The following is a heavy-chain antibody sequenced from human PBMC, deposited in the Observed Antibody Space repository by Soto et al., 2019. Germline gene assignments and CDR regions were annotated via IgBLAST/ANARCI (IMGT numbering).Heavy chain of an antibody. Sequence: EVQVVESGGGLVQPGGSLRLSCAASGFSVTNNYMNWVRQAPGKGLEWVSIIDIGGNTYYADSVKDRFTISRDNSRNTLSRHMDSLRAEDTAVYYCARGRGSTGYLGREHYFDYWGQGTLVTVSP. J-gene: IGHJ4*02. CDR1: GFSVTNNY. CDR3: ARGRGSTGYLGREHYFDY. V-gene: IGHV3-66*01. D-gene: IGHD2-2*01. CDR2: IDIGGNT.